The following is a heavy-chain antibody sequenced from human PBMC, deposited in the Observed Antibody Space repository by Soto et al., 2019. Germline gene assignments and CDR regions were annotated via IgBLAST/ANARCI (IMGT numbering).Heavy chain of an antibody. D-gene: IGHD2-2*01. CDR2: IIPILGIA. J-gene: IGHJ6*02. Sequence: QVQLVQSGAEVKKPGSSVKVSCKASGGTFSSYTISWVRQAPGQGPECMGRIIPILGIANYAQKFQGRVTITADKSTSTAYMELSSLRSEDTAVYYCARDEYCSSTSCRGDYYGMDVWGQGTTVTVSS. CDR3: ARDEYCSSTSCRGDYYGMDV. V-gene: IGHV1-69*08. CDR1: GGTFSSYT.